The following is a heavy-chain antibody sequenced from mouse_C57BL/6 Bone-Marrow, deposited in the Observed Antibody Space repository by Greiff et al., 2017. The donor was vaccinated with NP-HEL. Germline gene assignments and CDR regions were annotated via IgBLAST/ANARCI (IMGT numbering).Heavy chain of an antibody. J-gene: IGHJ3*01. CDR1: GFTFSDFG. CDR3: ADFTTGFAY. CDR2: ISSGSSTI. D-gene: IGHD1-1*01. V-gene: IGHV5-17*01. Sequence: EVMLVESGGGLVKPGGSLKLSCAASGFTFSDFGMHWVRQAPEKGLEWVAYISSGSSTIYYADTVKGRFTISRDNAKNTLFLQMTSLRSEDTAMYYCADFTTGFAYWGQGTLVTVSA.